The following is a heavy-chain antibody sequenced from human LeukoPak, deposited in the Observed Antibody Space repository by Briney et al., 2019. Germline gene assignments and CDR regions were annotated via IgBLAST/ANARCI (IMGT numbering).Heavy chain of an antibody. CDR3: SREHSRVFDP. V-gene: IGHV1-69*13. Sequence: ASVKVSCKASGGAFSSYAISWVRQAPGQGLEWMGGIIPIFGTANYAQKFQGRVTITADESTSTAYMELSSLRAEDTALYYCSREHSRVFDPWGQGTLVTVSS. CDR1: GGAFSSYA. CDR2: IIPIFGTA. D-gene: IGHD3-10*01. J-gene: IGHJ5*02.